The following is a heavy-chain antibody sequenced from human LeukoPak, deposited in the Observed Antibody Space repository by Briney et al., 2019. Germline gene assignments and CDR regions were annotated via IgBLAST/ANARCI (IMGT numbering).Heavy chain of an antibody. J-gene: IGHJ4*02. CDR1: GYTFTGYY. CDR2: INPNSGGT. D-gene: IGHD3-10*01. V-gene: IGHV1-2*02. Sequence: ASVKVSCKASGYTFTGYYMHWVRQAPGQGLEWMGWINPNSGGTNYAQKFQGRVTMTRDTSISTAYMELSRLRSDDTAVYYCARVAYGSGSYGEVDYWGQGTLVTVSS. CDR3: ARVAYGSGSYGEVDY.